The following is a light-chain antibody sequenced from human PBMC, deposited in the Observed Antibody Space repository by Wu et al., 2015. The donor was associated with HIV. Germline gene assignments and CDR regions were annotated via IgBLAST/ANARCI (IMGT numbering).Light chain of an antibody. CDR3: QQYNSYPET. Sequence: DIQMTQSPSTLSASVGDRVTITCRASQSISNWLAWYQQKPGKAPKLLIYKASSLKSGVPSRFSGSGSGTEFTLTISSLQPDDFATYYCQQYNSYPETFGQGTKVEIK. J-gene: IGKJ1*01. CDR2: KAS. CDR1: QSISNW. V-gene: IGKV1-5*03.